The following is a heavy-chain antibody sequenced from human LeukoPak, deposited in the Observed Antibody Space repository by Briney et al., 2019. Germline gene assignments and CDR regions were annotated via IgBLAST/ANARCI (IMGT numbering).Heavy chain of an antibody. Sequence: GGSLRLSCAASGLTFSTSWMNWVRQAPGKGLEWVASINPDGSAKYYVDSVKGRFTISRDNTKNSLYLQTNSLRAEDTAVYYCARDFAYRRLDYWGQGTLVTVSS. D-gene: IGHD1-26*01. CDR3: ARDFAYRRLDY. CDR1: GLTFSTSW. J-gene: IGHJ4*02. V-gene: IGHV3-7*03. CDR2: INPDGSAK.